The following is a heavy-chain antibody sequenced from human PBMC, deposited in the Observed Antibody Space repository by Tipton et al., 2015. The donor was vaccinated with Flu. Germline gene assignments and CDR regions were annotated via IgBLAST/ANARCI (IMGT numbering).Heavy chain of an antibody. CDR1: GYTFTTHW. CDR3: ARDLSAYDKYWWFDL. D-gene: IGHD2-8*02. J-gene: IGHJ5*02. V-gene: IGHV1-46*04. CDR2: IYPNGGTT. Sequence: SGAEVKEPGASVKVSCEASGYTFTTHWIHWVRQAPGQGLEWMGVIYPNGGTTHYAQTLQGRITLTSDTSTSTLYMELSSLRFEDTAVYYCARDLSAYDKYWWFDLWGQGTLITVSS.